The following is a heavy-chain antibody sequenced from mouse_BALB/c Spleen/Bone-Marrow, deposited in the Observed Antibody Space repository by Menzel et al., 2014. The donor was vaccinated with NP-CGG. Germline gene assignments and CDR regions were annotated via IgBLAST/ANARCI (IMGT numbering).Heavy chain of an antibody. CDR1: GYTFTSFR. D-gene: IGHD1-1*01. Sequence: EVQLQESGTVLARPGASVKMSCKASGYTFTSFRMHWVKQRRGQGLEWIGAVYPGNNDTNYNQNFKGKAKLTAVTSTSTTYMEFSSLTKEDSAVYYCTRYFYGGRDWYFDVWGAGTTVTVSS. CDR3: TRYFYGGRDWYFDV. V-gene: IGHV1-5*01. CDR2: VYPGNNDT. J-gene: IGHJ1*01.